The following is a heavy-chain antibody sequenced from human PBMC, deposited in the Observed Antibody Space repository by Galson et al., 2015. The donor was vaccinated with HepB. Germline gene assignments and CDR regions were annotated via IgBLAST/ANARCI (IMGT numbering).Heavy chain of an antibody. CDR3: ARVARRDTYYYGSGRYSYFDY. Sequence: SLRLSCAASGFTFSDYYMSWIRQAPGKGLEWASHISSSGKTIYYTDSVKGRFTVSRDNAMNSLYLQMSSLRVEDTAVYYCARVARRDTYYYGSGRYSYFDYWGQGTLVTVSS. D-gene: IGHD3-10*01. CDR2: ISSSGKTI. V-gene: IGHV3-11*01. CDR1: GFTFSDYY. J-gene: IGHJ4*02.